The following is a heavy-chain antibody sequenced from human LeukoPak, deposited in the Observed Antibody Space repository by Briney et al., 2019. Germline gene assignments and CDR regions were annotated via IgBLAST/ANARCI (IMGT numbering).Heavy chain of an antibody. D-gene: IGHD2-8*01. J-gene: IGHJ4*02. Sequence: PGGSLRLSCAASGFTFSSYWMSWVRQAPGKGLEWVANIKQDGSEKYYVDSVKGRFTISRDNAKNSLYLQMNSLRAEDTAVYYCARGCSDGVCYRDYWGQGTPVTVSS. CDR3: ARGCSDGVCYRDY. V-gene: IGHV3-7*04. CDR2: IKQDGSEK. CDR1: GFTFSSYW.